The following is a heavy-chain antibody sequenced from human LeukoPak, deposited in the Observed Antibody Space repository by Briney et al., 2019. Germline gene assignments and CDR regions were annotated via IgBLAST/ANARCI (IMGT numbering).Heavy chain of an antibody. CDR1: GGSISSYY. Sequence: PSETLSLTCTVSGGSISSYYWSWIRQPPGKGLEWIGYIYYSGSTNYNPSLKSRVTISVDTSKKQFSLKLSSVTAADTAVYYCATRPSSSWYYGMDVWGQGTTVTVSS. CDR2: IYYSGST. J-gene: IGHJ6*02. V-gene: IGHV4-59*08. CDR3: ATRPSSSWYYGMDV. D-gene: IGHD6-13*01.